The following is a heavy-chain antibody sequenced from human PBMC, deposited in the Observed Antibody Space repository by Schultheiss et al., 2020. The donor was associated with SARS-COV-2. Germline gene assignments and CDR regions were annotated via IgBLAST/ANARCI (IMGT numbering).Heavy chain of an antibody. CDR3: AREGGHIVVVTATAGMDV. V-gene: IGHV4-34*01. J-gene: IGHJ6*02. Sequence: SETLSLTCAVYGGSISAFHWSWIRQPPGKGLEWIGEINHSGSTNYNPSLKSRVTMSVDTSKNQFSLKLSSVTAADTAVYYCAREGGHIVVVTATAGMDVWGQGTTVTVSS. D-gene: IGHD2-21*02. CDR1: GGSISAFH. CDR2: INHSGST.